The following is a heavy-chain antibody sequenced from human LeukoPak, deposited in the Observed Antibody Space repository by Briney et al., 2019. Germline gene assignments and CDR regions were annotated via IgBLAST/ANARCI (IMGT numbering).Heavy chain of an antibody. CDR1: GFTFSNYA. J-gene: IGHJ4*02. CDR3: ARIGSGWYWDY. V-gene: IGHV3-23*01. D-gene: IGHD6-19*01. CDR2: ISGSGGNT. Sequence: GGSLRLSCAASGFTFSNYAMSWVRQAPGKGLEWVSAISGSGGNTYYADSVKGRFTISRDNAKNSLYLQMNSLRAEDTAVYYCARIGSGWYWDYWGQGTLVTVSS.